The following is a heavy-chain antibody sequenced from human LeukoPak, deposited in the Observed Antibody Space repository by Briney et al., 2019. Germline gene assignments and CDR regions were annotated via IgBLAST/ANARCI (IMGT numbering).Heavy chain of an antibody. Sequence: GRSLRRSCAASGFAFSTYAMHWVRQAPGKGLEWLAFMSYDGGDKYYAESVKGRFTISRDNSKNTLYLQMNSVRADDTAVYYCARDRPNSYQPGGYWGQGTLVTVS. CDR2: MSYDGGDK. J-gene: IGHJ4*02. CDR1: GFAFSTYA. CDR3: ARDRPNSYQPGGY. D-gene: IGHD2-2*01. V-gene: IGHV3-30*01.